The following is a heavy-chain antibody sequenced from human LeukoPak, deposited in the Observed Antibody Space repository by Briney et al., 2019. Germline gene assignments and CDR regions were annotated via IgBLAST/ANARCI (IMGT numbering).Heavy chain of an antibody. D-gene: IGHD2-2*01. CDR2: FDPEDGET. CDR3: ATGPIVVVPAATFFDY. J-gene: IGHJ4*02. Sequence: ASVKVSCKVSGYTLTELSMHWVRQAPGKGLEWMGGFDPEDGETIYAQKFQGRVTMTEDTSTDTAYMELSSLRSEDTAVYYCATGPIVVVPAATFFDYWGQGTLVTVSS. V-gene: IGHV1-24*01. CDR1: GYTLTELS.